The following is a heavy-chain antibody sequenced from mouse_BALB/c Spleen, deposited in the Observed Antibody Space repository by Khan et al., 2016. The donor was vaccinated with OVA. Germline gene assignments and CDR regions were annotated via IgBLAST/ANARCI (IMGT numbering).Heavy chain of an antibody. CDR1: GFTFSTYG. D-gene: IGHD1-1*01. CDR2: VSTGGYYT. Sequence: EVELVESGGDVVKPGGSLKLSCAASGFTFSTYGMSWVRQTPDKRLEWVATVSTGGYYTYYPDTVKGRFTISRDNAKNTLYLQMSSLKSEDTAIFYCARLAYYYDSEGFAYWGQGTLGTVSA. CDR3: ARLAYYYDSEGFAY. V-gene: IGHV5-6*01. J-gene: IGHJ3*01.